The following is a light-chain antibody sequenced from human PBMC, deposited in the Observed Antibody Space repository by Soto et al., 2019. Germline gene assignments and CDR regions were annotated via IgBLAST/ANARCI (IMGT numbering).Light chain of an antibody. V-gene: IGKV3-20*01. CDR2: GAS. J-gene: IGKJ2*01. CDR3: QQYGSSYT. Sequence: EIVLTQSPGTLSLSPGERATLSCRASQSVSSSYLAWYQQKPGQSHRLLIYGASSSAIDIPDRFSGRGSGPDVTLTISRLELEDAAVYYCQQYGSSYTFGQGTKLEIK. CDR1: QSVSSSY.